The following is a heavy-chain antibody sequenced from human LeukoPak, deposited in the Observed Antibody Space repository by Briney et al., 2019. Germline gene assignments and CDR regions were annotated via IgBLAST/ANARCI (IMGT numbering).Heavy chain of an antibody. CDR3: ARGEIVVVTAFDY. D-gene: IGHD3-22*01. CDR2: INHSGST. CDR1: GFTASSNY. V-gene: IGHV4-34*01. Sequence: GSLRLSCAASGFTASSNYMSWVRQPPGKGLEWIGEINHSGSTNYNPSLKSRVTISVDTSKNQFSLKLSSVTAADTAVYYCARGEIVVVTAFDYWGQGTLVTVSS. J-gene: IGHJ4*02.